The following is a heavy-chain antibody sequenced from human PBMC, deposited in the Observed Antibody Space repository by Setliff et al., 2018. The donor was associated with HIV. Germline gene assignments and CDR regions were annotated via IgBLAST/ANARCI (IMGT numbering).Heavy chain of an antibody. V-gene: IGHV1-18*01. J-gene: IGHJ6*03. Sequence: ASVKVSCKASGYTFTSYGISWVRQAPGQGLEWMGWISACNGNTNYAQKLQGRVTMTTDTSTSTAYTELRSLRSDDTAVYYCARAGHRPRNYYYYYMDVWGKGTTVTVSS. CDR3: ARAGHRPRNYYYYYMDV. CDR2: ISACNGNT. CDR1: GYTFTSYG.